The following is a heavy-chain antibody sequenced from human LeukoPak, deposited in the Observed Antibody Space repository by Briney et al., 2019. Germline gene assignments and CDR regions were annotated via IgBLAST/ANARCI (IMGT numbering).Heavy chain of an antibody. CDR1: GFTFSSYG. Sequence: GRSLRLSCAASGFTFSSYGMHWVRQAPGKGLEWVAFIRYDGSNKYYADSVKGRFTISRDNSKNTLYLQMNSLRAEDTAVYYCAKDRGYCSSTSCYTDYYMDVWGKGTTVTVSS. D-gene: IGHD2-2*02. V-gene: IGHV3-30*02. CDR2: IRYDGSNK. J-gene: IGHJ6*03. CDR3: AKDRGYCSSTSCYTDYYMDV.